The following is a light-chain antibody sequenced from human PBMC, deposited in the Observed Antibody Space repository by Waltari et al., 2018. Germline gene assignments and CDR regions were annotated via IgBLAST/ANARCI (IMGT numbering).Light chain of an antibody. Sequence: DIQMTQSPSTLSPSVGHTGTNPCRASHSISDYLAWYQQKPGKAPKLLIYDASTLKNGVPSRFSGSVSGTEFTLTISSLQPDDFATYYCQHYSGFSSRTFGQGTKVDIK. CDR3: QHYSGFSSRT. CDR1: HSISDY. CDR2: DAS. V-gene: IGKV1-5*01. J-gene: IGKJ1*01.